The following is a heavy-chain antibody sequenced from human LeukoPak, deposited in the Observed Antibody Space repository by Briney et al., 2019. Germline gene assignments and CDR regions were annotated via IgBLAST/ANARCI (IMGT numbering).Heavy chain of an antibody. CDR1: GDSFSSNSAA. Sequence: QTLSLTCAISGDSFSSNSAAWNWISQSPARGLEWLVRTYYRSKWYNDYAVSVKSLITINPNTSKNLFSLQLKSVTPEDTAVYYCARGTLGWHLRWFDSWGQGTPVTVSS. J-gene: IGHJ5*01. CDR2: TYYRSKWYN. CDR3: ARGTLGWHLRWFDS. V-gene: IGHV6-1*01. D-gene: IGHD3-3*01.